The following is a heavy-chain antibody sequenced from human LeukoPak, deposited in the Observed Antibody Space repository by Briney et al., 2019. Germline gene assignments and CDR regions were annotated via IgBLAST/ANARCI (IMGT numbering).Heavy chain of an antibody. Sequence: ASVKVSCKASGYTLTGYYMHWVRQAPGQGLEWMGWINPNSGGTNYAQKFQGRVTMTRDTSISTAYMELSRLRSDDTAVYYCASKIAARRPFDYWGQGTLVTVSS. D-gene: IGHD6-6*01. J-gene: IGHJ4*02. CDR3: ASKIAARRPFDY. V-gene: IGHV1-2*02. CDR2: INPNSGGT. CDR1: GYTLTGYY.